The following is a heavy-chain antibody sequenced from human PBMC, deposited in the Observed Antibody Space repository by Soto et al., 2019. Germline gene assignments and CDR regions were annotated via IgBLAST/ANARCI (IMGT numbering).Heavy chain of an antibody. J-gene: IGHJ4*02. CDR1: GFTFSSHS. V-gene: IGHV3-21*01. D-gene: IGHD6-19*01. Sequence: GGSLRLSCAASGFTFSSHSMNWVRQAPGKGLEWVSSITSSSSYINYADSVKGRFTISRDNAKTSLCLQMNSLRAEDTAVYYCAREPGVSSGWYVDYWGQGTMVTVSS. CDR2: ITSSSSYI. CDR3: AREPGVSSGWYVDY.